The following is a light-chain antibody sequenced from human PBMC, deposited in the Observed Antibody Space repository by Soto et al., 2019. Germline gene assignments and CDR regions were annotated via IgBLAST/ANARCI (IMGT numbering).Light chain of an antibody. J-gene: IGLJ1*01. CDR3: GSHAGTNTYV. Sequence: QSVLTQPASVSGSPGQSITISCTGTSSDVGSGNVVSWYQHYPGKAPQLMIYEGFKRPSGVSSRFSGSKSGNTASLTISGLQAEDEAEYDCGSHAGTNTYVFASGPKVTVL. CDR2: EGF. V-gene: IGLV2-23*01. CDR1: SSDVGSGNV.